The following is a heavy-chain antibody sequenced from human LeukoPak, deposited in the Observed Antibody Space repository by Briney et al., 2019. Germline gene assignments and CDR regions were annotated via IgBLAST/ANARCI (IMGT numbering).Heavy chain of an antibody. V-gene: IGHV3-74*01. CDR2: INGDGSST. CDR3: ARDRTLDY. CDR1: GFTFSSYW. J-gene: IGHJ4*02. Sequence: PGGSLRLSCAASGFTFSSYWMHWVRQAPGKGLVWVSLINGDGSSTTYADSVEGRFTISSDNAKNTLYLQMNSLRAEDTAVYYCARDRTLDYWGRGTLVTVSS.